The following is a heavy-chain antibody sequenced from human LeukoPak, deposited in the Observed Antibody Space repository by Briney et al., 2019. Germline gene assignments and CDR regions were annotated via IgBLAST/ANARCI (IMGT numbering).Heavy chain of an antibody. D-gene: IGHD5-24*01. V-gene: IGHV4-34*01. CDR2: INHSGST. J-gene: IGHJ4*02. Sequence: GSLRLSCAASGFTFSSYAMSWIRQPPGKGLEWIGEINHSGSTNYNPSLKSRVTISVDTSKNQFSLKLSSVTAADTAVYYCARGGEMATIGIDYWGQGTLVTVSS. CDR3: ARGGEMATIGIDY. CDR1: GFTFSSYA.